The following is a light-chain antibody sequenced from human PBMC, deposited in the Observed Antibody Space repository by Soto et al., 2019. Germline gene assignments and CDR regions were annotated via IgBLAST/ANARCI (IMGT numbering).Light chain of an antibody. Sequence: QSALTQPPSASGSPGQSVTISCTGTSSDVGSYNLVSWHQQHPGKAPKVMIYGVSQRPSGAPDRFSGSKSGNTASLTVSGLQAEDEADYYCSSYAGSSVVFGAGTKLTVL. CDR1: SSDVGSYNL. CDR2: GVS. V-gene: IGLV2-8*01. J-gene: IGLJ2*01. CDR3: SSYAGSSVV.